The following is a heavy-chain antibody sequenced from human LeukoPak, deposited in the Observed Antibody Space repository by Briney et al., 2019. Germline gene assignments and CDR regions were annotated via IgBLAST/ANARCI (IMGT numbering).Heavy chain of an antibody. Sequence: ASVKVSCTASGYTFTGYYMHWVRQAPGQGLEWMGWINPNSGGTNYAQKFQGRVTMTRDTSISTAYMELSRLRSDDTAVYYCARDNWNDGAFDIWGQGTMVTVSS. CDR1: GYTFTGYY. CDR3: ARDNWNDGAFDI. J-gene: IGHJ3*02. CDR2: INPNSGGT. D-gene: IGHD1-20*01. V-gene: IGHV1-2*02.